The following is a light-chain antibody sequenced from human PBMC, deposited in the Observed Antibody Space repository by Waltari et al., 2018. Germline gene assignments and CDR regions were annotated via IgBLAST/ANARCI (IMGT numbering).Light chain of an antibody. Sequence: EIALTQSPGTLSLSPGERATLSCRASQSLYSGYLAWYQQKPGQAPSLLIYDTSSRATGIPDRFSASGSGTDFTLTISRLEPEDFAVYYCQQYGYSSWTFGQGTKVEIK. CDR1: QSLYSGY. CDR2: DTS. V-gene: IGKV3-20*01. CDR3: QQYGYSSWT. J-gene: IGKJ1*01.